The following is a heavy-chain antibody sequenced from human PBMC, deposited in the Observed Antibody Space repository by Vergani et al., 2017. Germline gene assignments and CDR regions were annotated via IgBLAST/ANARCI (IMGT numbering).Heavy chain of an antibody. V-gene: IGHV3-30*18. CDR2: ISYDGSNK. J-gene: IGHJ4*02. Sequence: QVQLVESGGGVVQPGRSLRLSCAASGFTFSSYGMHWVRQAPGKGLEWVAVISYDGSNKYYADPVKGRFTISRDNSKNTLYLQMNSLRAEDTAVYYCAKGQDYYFDYWGQGTLVTVSS. CDR3: AKGQDYYFDY. D-gene: IGHD3/OR15-3a*01. CDR1: GFTFSSYG.